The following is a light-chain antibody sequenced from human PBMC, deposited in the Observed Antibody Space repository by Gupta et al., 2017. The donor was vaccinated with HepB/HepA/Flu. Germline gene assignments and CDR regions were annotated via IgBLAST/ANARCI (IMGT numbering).Light chain of an antibody. V-gene: IGLV2-14*03. Sequence: TGTSSDVGTYKSVSWYQQHPVKAPKLIIYDVNNRPSGVSNRFSGSKSGNTASLTISGLQAEDEADYYCRSYTTSSTQVFGTGTKVTVL. J-gene: IGLJ1*01. CDR1: SSDVGTYKS. CDR2: DVN. CDR3: RSYTTSSTQV.